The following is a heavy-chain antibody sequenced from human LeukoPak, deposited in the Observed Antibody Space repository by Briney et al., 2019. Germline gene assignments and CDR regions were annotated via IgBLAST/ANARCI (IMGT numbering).Heavy chain of an antibody. V-gene: IGHV4-59*01. CDR2: IYYSGST. Sequence: SETLSLTCTVSGGSISSYYWSWIRQPPGKGLEWIGYIYYSGSTNYNPSLKSRVTISVDTSKNQFSLKLSFVTAADTAVYYCARGTAAAVYWFDPWGQGTLVTVSS. J-gene: IGHJ5*02. D-gene: IGHD6-13*01. CDR3: ARGTAAAVYWFDP. CDR1: GGSISSYY.